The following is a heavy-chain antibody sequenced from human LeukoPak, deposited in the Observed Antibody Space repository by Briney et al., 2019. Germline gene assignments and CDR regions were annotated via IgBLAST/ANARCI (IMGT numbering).Heavy chain of an antibody. D-gene: IGHD1-26*01. Sequence: ASVKVSCKVSGYTLTELSMHWVRQAPGKGLEWMGGFDPEDGETIYAQKFQGRVTMTEDTSTDTAYIELSSLRSEDTAVYYCATERSVGANGEYYFDYWGQGTLATVSS. V-gene: IGHV1-24*01. CDR2: FDPEDGET. J-gene: IGHJ4*02. CDR1: GYTLTELS. CDR3: ATERSVGANGEYYFDY.